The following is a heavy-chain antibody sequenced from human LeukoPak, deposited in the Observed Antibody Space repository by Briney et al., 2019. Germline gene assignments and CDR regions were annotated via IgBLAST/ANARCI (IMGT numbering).Heavy chain of an antibody. CDR2: IRYDGSNK. Sequence: GGSLRLSCAASGFTFSSYGMHWVRQAPGKGLEWVAFIRYDGSNKYYADSVKGRFTISRDNSKNTLYLQMNSLRAEDTAVYYCAQLVAKTAAGHTDYWGQGTLVTVSS. D-gene: IGHD6-13*01. J-gene: IGHJ4*02. V-gene: IGHV3-30*02. CDR3: AQLVAKTAAGHTDY. CDR1: GFTFSSYG.